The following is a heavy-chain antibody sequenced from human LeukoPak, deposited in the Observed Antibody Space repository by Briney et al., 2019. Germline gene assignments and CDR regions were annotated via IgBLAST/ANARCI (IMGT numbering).Heavy chain of an antibody. Sequence: PGGSLRLSCAASGLTFSSYNMNWVRQAPGKGLEWVSSISSSSSYIYYADSMKGRFTISRDNAKSSVYLQMNSLRAEDTAVYYCARDGDSSGYSSFDYWGQGTLVTVSS. CDR1: GLTFSSYN. D-gene: IGHD3-22*01. CDR2: ISSSSSYI. V-gene: IGHV3-21*01. J-gene: IGHJ4*02. CDR3: ARDGDSSGYSSFDY.